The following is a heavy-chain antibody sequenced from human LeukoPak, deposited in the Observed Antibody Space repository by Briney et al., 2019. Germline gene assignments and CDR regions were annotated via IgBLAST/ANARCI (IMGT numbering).Heavy chain of an antibody. D-gene: IGHD6-6*01. V-gene: IGHV3-30*01. Sequence: GGSLRLSCAASGFTFSSYAMHWVRQAPGKGLEWVAVISYGGSNKYYADSVKGRFTISRDNSKNTLYLQMNSLRAEDTAVYYCARGRSSSPRIDYWGQGTLVTVSS. CDR1: GFTFSSYA. CDR3: ARGRSSSPRIDY. CDR2: ISYGGSNK. J-gene: IGHJ4*02.